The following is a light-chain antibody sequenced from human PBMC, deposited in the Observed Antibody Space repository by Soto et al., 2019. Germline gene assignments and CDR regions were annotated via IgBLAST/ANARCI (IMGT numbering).Light chain of an antibody. CDR1: QSIGVF. J-gene: IGKJ4*01. Sequence: DIQMTQSPSSLSASVGDRVTVTCRTSQSIGVFLSWYQQKPGKAPTLLIYGSRTLQTGVPSRFSGSGSGTDFTLTIGSLQPEDFATYYCQQTYIPPLTFGGGTKVEVK. V-gene: IGKV1-39*01. CDR2: GSR. CDR3: QQTYIPPLT.